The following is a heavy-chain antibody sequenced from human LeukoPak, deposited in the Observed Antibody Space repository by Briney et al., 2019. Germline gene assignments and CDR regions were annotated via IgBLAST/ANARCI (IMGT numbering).Heavy chain of an antibody. J-gene: IGHJ4*02. CDR2: ISSSGSTI. V-gene: IGHV3-48*03. Sequence: GGSLRLSCAASGFTFSSYEMNWVRQAPGKGLEWVSYISSSGSTIYYADSVKGRFTISRDNAKNSLYLQMNSLRAEDTAVYYCARDYGDTAPFDYWGQGTLVTVSS. CDR1: GFTFSSYE. D-gene: IGHD5-18*01. CDR3: ARDYGDTAPFDY.